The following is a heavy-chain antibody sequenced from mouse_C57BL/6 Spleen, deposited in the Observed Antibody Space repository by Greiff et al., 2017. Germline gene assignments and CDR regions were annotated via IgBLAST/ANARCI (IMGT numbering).Heavy chain of an antibody. D-gene: IGHD2-5*01. J-gene: IGHJ4*01. CDR2: IDPSDSET. V-gene: IGHV1-52*01. CDR1: GYTFTSYW. Sequence: QVQLQQPGAELVRPGSSVKLSCKASGYTFTSYWMHWVKQRPIQGLEWIGNIDPSDSETHYNQKFKDKATLTVDKSSSTAYMQLSSLTSEDSAVYYCARSVSNDFAMDYWGQGTSVTVSS. CDR3: ARSVSNDFAMDY.